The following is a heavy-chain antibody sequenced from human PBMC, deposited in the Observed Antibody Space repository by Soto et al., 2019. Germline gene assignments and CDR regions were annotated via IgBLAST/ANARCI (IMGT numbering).Heavy chain of an antibody. J-gene: IGHJ3*02. Sequence: QVQLQESGPGLVKPSQTLSLTCTVSGGSISSGGYYWSWIRQHPGKGLEWIGYIYYSGSTYYNPSRKCRVAISVDTSKNQFSLKLSSVTAADTAVYYCARDVGYDYVWGSYRYDAFDIWGQGTMVTVSS. V-gene: IGHV4-31*03. CDR1: GGSISSGGYY. D-gene: IGHD3-16*02. CDR3: ARDVGYDYVWGSYRYDAFDI. CDR2: IYYSGST.